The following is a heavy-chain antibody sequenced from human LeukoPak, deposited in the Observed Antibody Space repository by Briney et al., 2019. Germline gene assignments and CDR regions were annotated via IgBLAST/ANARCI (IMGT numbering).Heavy chain of an antibody. CDR1: NGFMSSYY. CDR2: ISDSGST. V-gene: IGHV4-59*08. CDR3: SRGAWFSDL. J-gene: IGHJ2*01. Sequence: SETLSLTCSVSNGFMSSYYWSWIRQPPGKGLEWIGYISDSGSTNYNSSLESRVTISIGTSKKQFSLKLTSVTAADTAVYYCSRGAWFSDLWGRGTLVTVSS.